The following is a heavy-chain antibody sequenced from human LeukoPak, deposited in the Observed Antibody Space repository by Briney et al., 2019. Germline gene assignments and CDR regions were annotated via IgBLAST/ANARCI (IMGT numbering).Heavy chain of an antibody. D-gene: IGHD3-22*01. Sequence: SETLSLTCTVSGGSISSSSYYWGWIRQPPGKGLEWIGSIYYSGSTYYNPSLKSRVTISVDTSKNQFSLKLSSVTAADTAVYYCAREYYYDSSGYRYWGQGTLVTSPQ. J-gene: IGHJ4*02. CDR3: AREYYYDSSGYRY. V-gene: IGHV4-39*02. CDR2: IYYSGST. CDR1: GGSISSSSYY.